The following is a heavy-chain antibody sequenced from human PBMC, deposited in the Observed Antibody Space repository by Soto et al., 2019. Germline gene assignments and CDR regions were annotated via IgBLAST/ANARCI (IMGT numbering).Heavy chain of an antibody. J-gene: IGHJ3*01. CDR3: AKKGLGSLATYCSGGDCLYAFDV. CDR2: ISGGGDGT. D-gene: IGHD2-15*01. V-gene: IGHV3-23*01. CDR1: GFTFTNYA. Sequence: EVQLLESGGGLVQPGGSLRLSCAASGFTFTNYAMSWVRQAPGKGLEWVSTISGGGDGTYYADSVKGRFTISRDNSRNTVYLQMNSLRAEDTAVYYCAKKGLGSLATYCSGGDCLYAFDVWSQGTMVTVSS.